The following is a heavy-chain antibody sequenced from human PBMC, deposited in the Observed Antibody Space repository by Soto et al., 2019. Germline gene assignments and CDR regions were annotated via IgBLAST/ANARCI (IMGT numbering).Heavy chain of an antibody. V-gene: IGHV4-34*01. J-gene: IGHJ5*02. CDR2: INHSGNT. D-gene: IGHD3-3*01. CDR3: ASAPDRYDFERAGWFDP. CDR1: GASLSDNY. Sequence: SETLSLTCAVYGASLSDNYCNWLRQPPGKGLEWIGEINHSGNTNYNPSLRSRVTISIDTSKNQFSLKLSSVTAADTAVYYCASAPDRYDFERAGWFDPWGQGTLVTVSS.